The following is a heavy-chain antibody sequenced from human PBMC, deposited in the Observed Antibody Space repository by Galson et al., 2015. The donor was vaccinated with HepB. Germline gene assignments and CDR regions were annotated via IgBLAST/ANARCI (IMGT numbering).Heavy chain of an antibody. D-gene: IGHD5-12*01. CDR3: ARAPIYSNRGYYFDY. CDR2: IDPSESYT. CDR1: GYSFTTYW. J-gene: IGHJ4*02. V-gene: IGHV5-10-1*01. Sequence: QSGAEVKKPGESLRISCKGSGYSFTTYWITWVRQMPGKGLEWMGRIDPSESYTKYSPSFQGHVTISADKTITTAYLQMNSLKTDDTAVYYCARAPIYSNRGYYFDYWGQGIMVTVSS.